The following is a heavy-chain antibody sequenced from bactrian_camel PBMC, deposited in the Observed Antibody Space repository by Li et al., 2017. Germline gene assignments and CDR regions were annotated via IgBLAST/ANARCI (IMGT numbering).Heavy chain of an antibody. CDR2: VSRSGSAI. J-gene: IGHJ4*01. D-gene: IGHD5*01. CDR1: GFTFSTWA. Sequence: DVQLVESGGGLVQPGGSLRLSCVTSGFTFSTWAMMWVHQAPGKGLEWLSLVSRSGSAIYYNKNVKGRFIISRDNARNTLYLQLNSLKTEDSAMYYCVKGEDSWEAPFNFYGQGTQVTVS. V-gene: IGHV3S40*01.